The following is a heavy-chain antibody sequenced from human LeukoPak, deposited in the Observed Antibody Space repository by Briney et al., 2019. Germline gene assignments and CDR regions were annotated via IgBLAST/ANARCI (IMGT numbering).Heavy chain of an antibody. CDR3: ASGQYSSGWYVDY. CDR2: ISAYNGNT. Sequence: ASVTVSFKASGYTFTSYGISWVRQAPGQGLEWMGWISAYNGNTNYAQRLQGRVTMTTDASTSTAYMELRSLRSDDTAVYYCASGQYSSGWYVDYWGQGTLVTVSS. J-gene: IGHJ4*02. V-gene: IGHV1-18*04. CDR1: GYTFTSYG. D-gene: IGHD6-19*01.